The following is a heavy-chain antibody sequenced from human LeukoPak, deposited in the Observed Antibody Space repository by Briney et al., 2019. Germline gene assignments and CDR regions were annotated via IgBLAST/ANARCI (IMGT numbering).Heavy chain of an antibody. J-gene: IGHJ4*02. CDR2: IYYSGDT. Sequence: SETLSLTCTVSGGSISSYFWDWLRQPAGKGLECIGRIYYSGDTNYHPSLKSRVTMPVDASKNQFSLRLSSLTAADTAVYYCARDVGSGGGTFPTYHFDFWGQGTLVTVSS. CDR1: GGSISSYF. CDR3: ARDVGSGGGTFPTYHFDF. D-gene: IGHD3-10*01. V-gene: IGHV4-4*07.